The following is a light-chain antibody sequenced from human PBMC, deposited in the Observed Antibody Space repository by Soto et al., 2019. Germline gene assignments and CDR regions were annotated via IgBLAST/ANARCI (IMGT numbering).Light chain of an antibody. CDR2: DAS. Sequence: EVVLTQSPATLSLSPGERATLSCRASQSVSSYLAWYQQKPGQAPRLLIYDASNRATAIPARFSGSGSGTDFTLTISSVEAEDFAVYYCQQRSNWPRVTFGPGTKVDIK. CDR1: QSVSSY. V-gene: IGKV3-11*01. J-gene: IGKJ3*01. CDR3: QQRSNWPRVT.